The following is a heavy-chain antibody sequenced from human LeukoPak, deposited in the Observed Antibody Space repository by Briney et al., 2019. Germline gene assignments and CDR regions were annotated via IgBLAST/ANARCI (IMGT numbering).Heavy chain of an antibody. D-gene: IGHD5-18*01. CDR2: IYPGDSDT. CDR3: ARRLRARNYYYYGMDV. CDR1: GYRFTSYW. V-gene: IGHV5-51*01. J-gene: IGHJ6*02. Sequence: GESLQISCKGSGYRFTSYWIGWVRQMPGKGLEWMGIIYPGDSDTRYSPSFQGQVTISADKSISTAYLQWSSLKASDTAMYYCARRLRARNYYYYGMDVWGQGTTVTVSS.